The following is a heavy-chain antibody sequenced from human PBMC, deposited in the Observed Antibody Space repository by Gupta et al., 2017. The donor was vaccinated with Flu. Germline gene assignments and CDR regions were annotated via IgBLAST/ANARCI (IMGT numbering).Heavy chain of an antibody. J-gene: IGHJ4*02. V-gene: IGHV3-30*18. Sequence: QVQLVESGGGVVQPGRSLRLACAASGFTFSRYGMHWVRQGPGKGVEWVAIVSAEGSHQYYADYLKGRFTISRDNSRNTVYRQMNSLSADDTARYYCAKGERAFPYFDSWGQGTRVTVSS. CDR3: AKGERAFPYFDS. CDR2: VSAEGSHQ. CDR1: GFTFSRYG.